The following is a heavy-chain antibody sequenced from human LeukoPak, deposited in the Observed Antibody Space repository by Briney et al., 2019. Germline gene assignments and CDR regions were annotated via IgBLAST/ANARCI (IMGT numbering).Heavy chain of an antibody. CDR3: ATANNWNYALGY. CDR1: GYDFTKYA. J-gene: IGHJ4*02. V-gene: IGHV1-3*04. D-gene: IGHD1-7*01. Sequence: ASVKVSCKASGYDFTKYAVQWVRQAPGQRLEWMGWISTGNGNTNSGQKFQGRVTMTTDKSTGTAHMELRSLRSDDTAMYYCATANNWNYALGYWGQGTLVTVSS. CDR2: ISTGNGNT.